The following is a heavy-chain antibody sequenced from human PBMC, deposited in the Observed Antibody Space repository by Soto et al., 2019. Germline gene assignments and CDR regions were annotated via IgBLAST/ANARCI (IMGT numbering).Heavy chain of an antibody. J-gene: IGHJ4*02. V-gene: IGHV3-23*01. CDR2: ISGSGGST. Sequence: EVQLLESGGGLVQPGGSLRLSCAASGFTFSSYAMSWVRQAPGKGLEWVSAISGSGGSTYYADSVKGRFTISRDNSKNTLYLQKNSLRAEDTAVYYCAKSRRERGPTAKPGGGDYWGQGTLVTVSS. CDR3: AKSRRERGPTAKPGGGDY. D-gene: IGHD2-2*02. CDR1: GFTFSSYA.